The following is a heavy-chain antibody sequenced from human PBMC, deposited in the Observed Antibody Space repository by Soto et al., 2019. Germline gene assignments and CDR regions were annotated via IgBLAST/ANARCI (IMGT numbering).Heavy chain of an antibody. CDR3: ARESHDILTGPPWVWYFDL. J-gene: IGHJ2*01. V-gene: IGHV4-34*01. Sequence: QVQLQQWGAGPLRPLETLSLTCGVSGGSFSGYYWAWIRQSPGKGLEWIGEINDRGSINYNPSLKSRVIISVDTSKNHYYLNLRSVTAADMAVYYCARESHDILTGPPWVWYFDLWGRGTLVTVSS. CDR2: INDRGSI. CDR1: GGSFSGYY. D-gene: IGHD3-9*01.